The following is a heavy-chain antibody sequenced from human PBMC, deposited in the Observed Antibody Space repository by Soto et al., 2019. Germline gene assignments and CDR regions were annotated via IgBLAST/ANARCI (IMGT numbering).Heavy chain of an antibody. CDR2: IYHSGST. D-gene: IGHD6-6*01. J-gene: IGHJ4*02. CDR1: GYSISSGYY. Sequence: ASETLSLTCAVSGYSISSGYYWGWIRQPPGKGLEWIGSIYHSGSTYYNPSLKSRVTISVDTSKNQFSLKLSSVTAADTAVYYCARELGSSSPGPFDYWGQGTLVTVSS. V-gene: IGHV4-38-2*02. CDR3: ARELGSSSPGPFDY.